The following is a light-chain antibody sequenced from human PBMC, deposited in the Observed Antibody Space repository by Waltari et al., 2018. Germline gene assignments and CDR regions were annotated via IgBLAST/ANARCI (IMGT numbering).Light chain of an antibody. Sequence: EIVLTQSPGTLSLSPGERATLSCRASQNVDNSYLAWYQQKPGQAPRLPIQGASSRAPGIPDRFSGSGSGTDFTLTISRLEPEDFAVYYCQQYGSSPLFTFGPGTKVDVK. CDR2: GAS. V-gene: IGKV3-20*01. J-gene: IGKJ3*01. CDR1: QNVDNSY. CDR3: QQYGSSPLFT.